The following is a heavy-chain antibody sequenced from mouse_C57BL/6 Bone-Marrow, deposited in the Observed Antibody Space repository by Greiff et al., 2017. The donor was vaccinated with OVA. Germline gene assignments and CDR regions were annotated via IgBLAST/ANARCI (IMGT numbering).Heavy chain of an antibody. D-gene: IGHD1-1*01. CDR1: GFNIKDDY. CDR3: TTTVVATDY. J-gene: IGHJ2*01. CDR2: IDPENGDT. V-gene: IGHV14-4*01. Sequence: VQLKQSGAELVRPGASVKLSCTASGFNIKDDYMHWVQQRPEQGLEWIGWIDPENGDTEYASKFQGKATITADTSSNTAYLQLSSLTSEDTAVYYCTTTVVATDYWGQGTTLTVSS.